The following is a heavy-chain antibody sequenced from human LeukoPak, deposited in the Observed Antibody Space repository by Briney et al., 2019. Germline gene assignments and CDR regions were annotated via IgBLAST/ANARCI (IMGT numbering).Heavy chain of an antibody. V-gene: IGHV4-4*07. J-gene: IGHJ4*02. CDR1: GGSISAYY. CDR2: LHSSGET. Sequence: SETLSLTCVVSGGSISAYYWNWIRQPAGKGLEWIGRLHSSGETTSNPSLMSRATMSLDTSRNHFSLNLTSVPAADTAIYYCATMFGESSDFDHWGQGTLVTVSS. CDR3: ATMFGESSDFDH. D-gene: IGHD3-10*02.